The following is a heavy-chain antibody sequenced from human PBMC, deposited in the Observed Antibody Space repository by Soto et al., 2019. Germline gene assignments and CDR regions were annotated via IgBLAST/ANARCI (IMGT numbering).Heavy chain of an antibody. D-gene: IGHD3-16*02. J-gene: IGHJ6*03. Sequence: QVQLVQSGAEVKKPGSSVKVSCKASGGTFSSYTISWVRQAPGQGLEWMGRIIPILGIANYAQKFQGRVTITADKSTSTAYMELSSLRSEDTAVYYCALIWGSYRGLIKWDYYYYYVDVWGKGTTVTVSS. V-gene: IGHV1-69*02. CDR1: GGTFSSYT. CDR3: ALIWGSYRGLIKWDYYYYYVDV. CDR2: IIPILGIA.